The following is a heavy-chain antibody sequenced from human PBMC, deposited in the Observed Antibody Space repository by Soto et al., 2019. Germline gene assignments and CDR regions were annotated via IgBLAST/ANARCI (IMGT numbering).Heavy chain of an antibody. V-gene: IGHV4-59*01. J-gene: IGHJ5*02. CDR2: IYYSGST. CDR3: AGSGSYYNNWFDP. Sequence: SETLSLTCTVSGGSISSYYWSWIRQPPGKGLEWIGYIYYSGSTNYNPSLKSRVTISVDTSKNQFSLKLSSVTAADTAVYYCAGSGSYYNNWFDPWGQGTLVTVSS. CDR1: GGSISSYY. D-gene: IGHD1-26*01.